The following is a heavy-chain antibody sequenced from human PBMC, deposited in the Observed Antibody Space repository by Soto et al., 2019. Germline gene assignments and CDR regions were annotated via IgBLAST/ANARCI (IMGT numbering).Heavy chain of an antibody. CDR2: IYWDDDK. V-gene: IGHV2-5*02. CDR3: AHQIEGSSRWLQFDY. J-gene: IGHJ4*02. D-gene: IGHD6-19*01. Sequence: QITLKESGPTLVKPTQTLTLTCTFSGFSLSTTGVGVGWIRHPPGKALEWLGLIYWDDDKRYIPSLKSRLTITKDTPNNQVVLTMTNMAPVDTATYYCAHQIEGSSRWLQFDYWGQGTLVTVSA. CDR1: GFSLSTTGVG.